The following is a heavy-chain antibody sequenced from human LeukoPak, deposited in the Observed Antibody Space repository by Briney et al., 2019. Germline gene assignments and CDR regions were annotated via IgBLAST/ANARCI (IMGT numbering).Heavy chain of an antibody. Sequence: ASVKVSCKASGYTFTGYYMHWVRQAPGQGLEWMGWINPNSGGTNYAQKFQGRVTMTRSTSTNTAYMELSGLTSEDTAVYYCARGGNFDPRDSWGQGTLVIVSS. CDR2: INPNSGGT. CDR1: GYTFTGYY. V-gene: IGHV1-2*02. D-gene: IGHD3-9*01. CDR3: ARGGNFDPRDS. J-gene: IGHJ4*02.